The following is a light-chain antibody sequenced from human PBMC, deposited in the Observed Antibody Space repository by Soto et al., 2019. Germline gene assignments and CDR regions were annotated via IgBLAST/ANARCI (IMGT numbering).Light chain of an antibody. CDR1: QTISSW. CDR3: QQYNSYPWM. CDR2: KAS. Sequence: DIQMTQSPSTLSASVGDRVTITCRASQTISSWLAWYQQKPGKAPKLLIYKASSLESGVSSRFSGSGSGTEFTLTISSLQSDDFATYYCQQYNSYPWMFGQGTRVEIK. J-gene: IGKJ1*01. V-gene: IGKV1-5*03.